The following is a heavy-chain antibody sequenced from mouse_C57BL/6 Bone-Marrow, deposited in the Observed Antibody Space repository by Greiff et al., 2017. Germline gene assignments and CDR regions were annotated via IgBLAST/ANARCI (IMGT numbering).Heavy chain of an antibody. CDR2: IDPEDGDT. J-gene: IGHJ2*01. CDR3: TFITTADY. CDR1: GFNIKDYY. Sequence: VQLQQSGAELVRPGASVKLSCTASGFNIKDYYMHWVKQRPEQGLEWIGRIDPEDGDTEYAPKFQGKATMTADKSSNTAYLQLSSLTSEDTAVYYCTFITTADYWGQGTTLTVSS. V-gene: IGHV14-1*01. D-gene: IGHD1-1*01.